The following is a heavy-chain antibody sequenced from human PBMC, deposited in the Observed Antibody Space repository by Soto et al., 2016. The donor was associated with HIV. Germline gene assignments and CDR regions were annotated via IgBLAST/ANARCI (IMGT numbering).Heavy chain of an antibody. D-gene: IGHD4-4*01. CDR1: GFGLRYNA. V-gene: IGHV3-23*01. J-gene: IGHJ4*02. Sequence: EVQLLESGGGLVKPGGSLRLPCAASGFGLRYNAMNWVRQAPGKGLEWVSGSAHDGTSSHYADSVKGRFIISRDNSKNTLYLQMNGLRVEDTAIYYCAKDLLDYSASDFWGQGTPVTVSS. CDR2: SAHDGTSS. CDR3: AKDLLDYSASDF.